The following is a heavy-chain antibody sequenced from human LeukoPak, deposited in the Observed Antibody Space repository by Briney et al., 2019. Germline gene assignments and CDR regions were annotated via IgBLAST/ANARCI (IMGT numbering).Heavy chain of an antibody. CDR2: IYYSGST. CDR1: GGSISSSSYY. CDR3: ARRIYSSSWYPARIPTSFDP. Sequence: PSETLSLTCTVSGGSISSSSYYWGWIRQPPGKGLEWIGSIYYSGSTYYNPSLKSRVTISVDTSKNQFSLKLSSVTAADTAVYYCARRIYSSSWYPARIPTSFDPWGQGTLVTVSS. D-gene: IGHD6-13*01. J-gene: IGHJ5*02. V-gene: IGHV4-39*01.